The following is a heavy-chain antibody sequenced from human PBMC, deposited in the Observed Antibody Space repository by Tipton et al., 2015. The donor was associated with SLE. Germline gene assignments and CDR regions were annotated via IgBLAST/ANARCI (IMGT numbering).Heavy chain of an antibody. V-gene: IGHV4-59*12. CDR1: GGSFSGYY. D-gene: IGHD6-6*01. J-gene: IGHJ4*02. CDR2: IYYSGST. Sequence: TLSLTCAVYGGSFSGYYWSWIRQPPGKGLEWIGYIYYSGSTNYNPSLKSRVTISVDTSKNQFSLKLSSVTAADTAVYYCASYSSSYFDYWGQGTLVTVSS. CDR3: ASYSSSYFDY.